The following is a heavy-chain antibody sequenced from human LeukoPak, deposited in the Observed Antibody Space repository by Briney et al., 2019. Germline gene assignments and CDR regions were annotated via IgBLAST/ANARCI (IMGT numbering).Heavy chain of an antibody. CDR1: GFPLSNAW. J-gene: IGHJ3*02. CDR3: TMSSVVPGAFDI. D-gene: IGHD4-23*01. V-gene: IGHV3-15*01. Sequence: GGSLSLSCAASGFPLSNAWMSWVCQAPGKGLEWVGRIKSKTDGGTTDYAAPVKGRFTISRDDSKNTLYLQMNSLKTEDTAVYYCTMSSVVPGAFDIWGQGTMVTVSS. CDR2: IKSKTDGGTT.